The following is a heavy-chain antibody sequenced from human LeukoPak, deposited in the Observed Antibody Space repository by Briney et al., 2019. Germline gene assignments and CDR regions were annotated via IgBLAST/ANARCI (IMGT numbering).Heavy chain of an antibody. J-gene: IGHJ4*02. Sequence: GESLKISCKGSGYSFTSYWISWVRQMPGKGLEWMGRNNPSDSYTNYRPSFQGHVTISGDKSISTAYLQWNSLKASDTAMYYCARTVGYCSSSSCSEACDYWGQGTLVTLSS. V-gene: IGHV5-10-1*01. CDR2: NNPSDSYT. CDR3: ARTVGYCSSSSCSEACDY. CDR1: GYSFTSYW. D-gene: IGHD2-2*01.